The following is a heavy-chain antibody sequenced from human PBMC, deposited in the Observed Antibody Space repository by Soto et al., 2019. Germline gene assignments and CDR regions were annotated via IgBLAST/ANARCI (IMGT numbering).Heavy chain of an antibody. Sequence: QVQLQESGPGLVKPSGTLSLTCAVSGGSISSINWWSWVLQPPGKGLEWIGEIYHSGSTNYNPSLRSRVTISVDKSKNQFSLKLSSVTAADTAVYYCAREELWFGVVGWFDPWGQGTLVTVSS. D-gene: IGHD3-10*01. V-gene: IGHV4-4*02. CDR1: GGSISSINW. CDR2: IYHSGST. CDR3: AREELWFGVVGWFDP. J-gene: IGHJ5*02.